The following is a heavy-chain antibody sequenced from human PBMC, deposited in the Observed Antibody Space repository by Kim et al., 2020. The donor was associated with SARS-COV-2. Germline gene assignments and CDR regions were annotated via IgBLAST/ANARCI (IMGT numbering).Heavy chain of an antibody. CDR1: GYTFTSYG. J-gene: IGHJ5*02. V-gene: IGHV1-18*01. D-gene: IGHD2-21*02. CDR3: ARILAYCGGDCYGRNWVDP. Sequence: ASVKVSCKASGYTFTSYGISWVRQAPGQGLEWMGWISAYNGNTNYAQKLQGRVTMTTDTSTSTAYMELRSLRSDDTAVYYCARILAYCGGDCYGRNWVDPWGQGTLVTVAA. CDR2: ISAYNGNT.